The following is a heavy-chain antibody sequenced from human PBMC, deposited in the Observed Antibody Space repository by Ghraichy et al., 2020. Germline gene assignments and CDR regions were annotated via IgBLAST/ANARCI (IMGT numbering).Heavy chain of an antibody. CDR3: VRTSSSSEGYYYYYYMDV. V-gene: IGHV1-2*06. D-gene: IGHD6-6*01. CDR1: GYTFIDHY. Sequence: ASVKVSCEASGYTFIDHYIHWVRQAPGQGLEWMGRISPNSGGTNYALKFQGRVTMTRDTSINTAYMELSRLRSDDTAVYYCVRTSSSSEGYYYYYYMDVWGIGTAVTVSS. J-gene: IGHJ6*03. CDR2: ISPNSGGT.